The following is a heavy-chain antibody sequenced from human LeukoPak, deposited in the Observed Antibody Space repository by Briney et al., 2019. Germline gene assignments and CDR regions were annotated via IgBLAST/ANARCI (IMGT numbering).Heavy chain of an antibody. CDR2: IYYSGST. D-gene: IGHD2-2*01. J-gene: IGHJ5*02. CDR1: GGSISSGGYY. V-gene: IGHV4-31*03. Sequence: SETPSLTCTVSGGSISSGGYYWSWIRQHPGKGLEWIGYIYYSGSTYYNPSLKSRVTISVDTSKNQFSLKLSSVTAADTAVYYCARGCQPEDIVVVPAANWFDPWGQGTLVTVSS. CDR3: ARGCQPEDIVVVPAANWFDP.